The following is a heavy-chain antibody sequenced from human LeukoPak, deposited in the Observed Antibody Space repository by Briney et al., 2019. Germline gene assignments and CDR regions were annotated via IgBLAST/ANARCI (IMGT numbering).Heavy chain of an antibody. J-gene: IGHJ5*02. CDR3: ARSRGRITIFGVVIWFDP. CDR2: ISAYNGNT. Sequence: ASVKVSCKASGYTFTSYGISWVRQAPGQRLEWMGWISAYNGNTNYAQKLQGRVTMTTDTSTSTAYMELRSLRSDDTAVYYCARSRGRITIFGVVIWFDPWGQGTLVTVSS. CDR1: GYTFTSYG. D-gene: IGHD3-3*01. V-gene: IGHV1-18*01.